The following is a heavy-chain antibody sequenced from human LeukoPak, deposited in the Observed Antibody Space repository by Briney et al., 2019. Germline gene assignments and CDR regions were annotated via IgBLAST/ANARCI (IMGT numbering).Heavy chain of an antibody. J-gene: IGHJ6*03. Sequence: GGALRLSCAASGFTFSSYSMNWVRQAPGKGLEWVSSISSSSSYIYYADSVKGRFTISRENAKNSLYVQMNSLRAEDTAVYYCARALTRIVVVGYYMDVWGKGTTVTVSS. D-gene: IGHD2-15*01. CDR1: GFTFSSYS. CDR2: ISSSSSYI. CDR3: ARALTRIVVVGYYMDV. V-gene: IGHV3-21*01.